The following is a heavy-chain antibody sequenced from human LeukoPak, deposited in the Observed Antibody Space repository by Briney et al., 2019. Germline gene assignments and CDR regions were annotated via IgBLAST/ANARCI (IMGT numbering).Heavy chain of an antibody. CDR1: GGSISSYY. CDR2: IYYSGST. J-gene: IGHJ5*02. D-gene: IGHD4-11*01. V-gene: IGHV4-59*12. CDR3: ARRLGRFDP. Sequence: PSETLSLTCTVSGGSISSYYWSWIRQPPGKGLEWIGYIYYSGSTNYNPSLKSRVTISVDKSKNQFSLKLSSVTAADTAVYYCARRLGRFDPWGQGTLVTVSS.